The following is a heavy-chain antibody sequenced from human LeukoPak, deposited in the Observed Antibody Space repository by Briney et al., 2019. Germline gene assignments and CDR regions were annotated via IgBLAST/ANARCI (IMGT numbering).Heavy chain of an antibody. CDR1: GFTLSTYA. CDR3: ARGPSLGSSTSSTDY. V-gene: IGHV3-23*01. D-gene: IGHD2-2*01. Sequence: GGSLRLSCAASGFTLSTYAMSWVRQTPGKGLEWVAATSSSDAGTYHADSVRGRFTISRDNAKNSLYLQMNSLRAEDTAVYYCARGPSLGSSTSSTDYWGQGTLVTVSS. J-gene: IGHJ4*02. CDR2: TSSSDAGT.